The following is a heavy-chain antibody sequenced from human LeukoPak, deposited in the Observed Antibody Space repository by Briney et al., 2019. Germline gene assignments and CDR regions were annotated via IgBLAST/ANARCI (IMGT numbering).Heavy chain of an antibody. CDR3: ATRRDDFWSGYYWYGVA. V-gene: IGHV4-39*01. J-gene: IGHJ5*02. D-gene: IGHD3-3*01. CDR2: IYYSGST. CDR1: GGSISSSSYY. Sequence: SETLSLTCTVSGGSISSSSYYWGWIRQPPGKGLEWIGSIYYSGSTYYNPSLKSRVTISVDTSKNQFSLKLSSVTAADTAVYYCATRRDDFWSGYYWYGVAWGQGTLVTVSP.